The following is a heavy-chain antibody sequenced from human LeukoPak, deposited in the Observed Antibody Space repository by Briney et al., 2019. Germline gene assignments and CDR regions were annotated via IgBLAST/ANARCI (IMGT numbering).Heavy chain of an antibody. CDR3: ARVTMGEYYFDY. Sequence: SETLSLTCTVSGGSISSYYWSWIWQPPGKGLEWIGYIYYSGSTNYNPSLKSRVTISVDTSKNQFSLKLSSVTAADTAVYYCARVTMGEYYFDYWGQGTLVTVSS. CDR2: IYYSGST. D-gene: IGHD1-1*01. J-gene: IGHJ4*02. V-gene: IGHV4-59*01. CDR1: GGSISSYY.